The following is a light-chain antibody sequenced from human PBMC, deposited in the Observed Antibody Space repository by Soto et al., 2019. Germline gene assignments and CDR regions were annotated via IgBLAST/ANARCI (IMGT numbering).Light chain of an antibody. V-gene: IGKV3-11*01. CDR2: DAS. J-gene: IGKJ4*01. CDR1: QSVSTY. CDR3: QQRSTWPLT. Sequence: EIVLTQSPATLSLSPGERATLSCRASQSVSTYLAWYQQKPGQAPRFLIYDASNRATGIPARFSGSGSGTDFTLTISSLDPEDFAIYYCQQRSTWPLTFGGGTKVEIK.